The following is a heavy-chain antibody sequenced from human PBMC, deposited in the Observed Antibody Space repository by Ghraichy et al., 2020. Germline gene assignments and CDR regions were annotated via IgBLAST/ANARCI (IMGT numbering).Heavy chain of an antibody. J-gene: IGHJ6*03. CDR3: ARVVVPAAPPGNMDV. Sequence: GGSLRLSCAASGFTFSNYWMSWVRQAPGKGLEWVANIKQDGSAKYYVDSVKGRFTISRDNAKNSLYLQMNSLRAEDTAVYYCARVVVPAAPPGNMDVWGKGTTVTVSS. V-gene: IGHV3-7*01. D-gene: IGHD2-2*01. CDR1: GFTFSNYW. CDR2: IKQDGSAK.